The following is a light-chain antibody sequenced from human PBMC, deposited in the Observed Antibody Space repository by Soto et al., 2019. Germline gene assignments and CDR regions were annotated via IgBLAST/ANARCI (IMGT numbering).Light chain of an antibody. CDR1: QSVYSS. V-gene: IGKV3-20*01. CDR2: HAS. J-gene: IGKJ4*01. CDR3: QQYGSLIT. Sequence: ETVMPQSPSTLSVSPGERSTLAGRASQSVYSSLAWYQRKPGQAPRLLIYHASSRATGIPDRFSGSGSWADFTLTISRLEPEDFAVYYCQQYGSLITFGGGTKVDIK.